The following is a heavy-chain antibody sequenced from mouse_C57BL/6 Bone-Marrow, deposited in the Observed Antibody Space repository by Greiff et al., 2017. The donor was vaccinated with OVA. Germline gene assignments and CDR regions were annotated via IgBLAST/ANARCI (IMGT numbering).Heavy chain of an antibody. CDR1: GYSITSGYY. CDR3: ARRWLLPSYAMDY. J-gene: IGHJ4*01. Sequence: EVQLQESGPGLVKPSQSLSLTCSVTGYSITSGYYWNWIRQFPGNKLEWMGYISYDGSNNYNPSLKNRISITRDTSKNQFFLKLNSVTTEDTATYYCARRWLLPSYAMDYRGQGTSVTVSS. D-gene: IGHD2-3*01. CDR2: ISYDGSN. V-gene: IGHV3-6*01.